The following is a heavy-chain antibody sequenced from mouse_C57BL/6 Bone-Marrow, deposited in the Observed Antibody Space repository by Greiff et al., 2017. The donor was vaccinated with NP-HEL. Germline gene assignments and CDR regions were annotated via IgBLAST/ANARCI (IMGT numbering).Heavy chain of an antibody. D-gene: IGHD1-1*01. Sequence: VQLVESGAELVRPGASVTLSCKASGYTFTDYEMHWVKQTPVHGLEWIGAIDPETGGTAYNQKFKGKAILTADKSSSTAYMELRSLTSEDSAVYYCTRSYGSIDYWGQGTTLTVSS. CDR1: GYTFTDYE. CDR3: TRSYGSIDY. CDR2: IDPETGGT. J-gene: IGHJ2*01. V-gene: IGHV1-15*01.